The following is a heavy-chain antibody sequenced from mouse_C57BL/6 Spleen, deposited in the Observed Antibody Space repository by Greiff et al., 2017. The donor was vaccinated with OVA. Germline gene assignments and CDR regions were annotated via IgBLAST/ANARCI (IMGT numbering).Heavy chain of an antibody. CDR3: AREGDFYYGTSYAMDY. Sequence: EVQGVESGPELVKPGASVKISCKASGYSFTGYFMNWVKQSHGKSLEWIGRINPYNGDTFYNQKFKGKATLTVDKSSSTAHMELLSLTSEDFAVYYCAREGDFYYGTSYAMDYWGQGTSVTVSS. J-gene: IGHJ4*01. V-gene: IGHV1-37*01. CDR2: INPYNGDT. D-gene: IGHD1-1*01. CDR1: GYSFTGYF.